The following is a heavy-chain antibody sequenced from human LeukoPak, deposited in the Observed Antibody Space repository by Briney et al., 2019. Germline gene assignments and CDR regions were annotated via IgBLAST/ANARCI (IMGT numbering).Heavy chain of an antibody. V-gene: IGHV3-66*02. D-gene: IGHD2-2*01. CDR2: IYRHGRT. Sequence: GGSLRLSRAASGFTVSANYMSWVRQAAGKGLEWVSIIYRHGRTYYADSVKGRFTISRDSSKNTLDLQMNSLRAEDTAVYFCARAPEHVYMPMDVWGQGTTVIVS. J-gene: IGHJ6*02. CDR1: GFTVSANY. CDR3: ARAPEHVYMPMDV.